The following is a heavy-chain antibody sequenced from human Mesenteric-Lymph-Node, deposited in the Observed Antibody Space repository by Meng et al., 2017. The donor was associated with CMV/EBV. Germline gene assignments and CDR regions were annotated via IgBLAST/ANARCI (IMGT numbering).Heavy chain of an antibody. CDR2: ISFSDDST. Sequence: GESLKISCAASGFTFSDYGMHWVRQVPGKGLEWVSTISFSDDSTYYADSVKGRFTSSRDNSKNTLYLQMNSLRAEDTAVYYCAKTPRRGYSYGYYFDYWGQGTLVTVSS. CDR1: GFTFSDYG. D-gene: IGHD5-18*01. J-gene: IGHJ4*02. CDR3: AKTPRRGYSYGYYFDY. V-gene: IGHV3-23*01.